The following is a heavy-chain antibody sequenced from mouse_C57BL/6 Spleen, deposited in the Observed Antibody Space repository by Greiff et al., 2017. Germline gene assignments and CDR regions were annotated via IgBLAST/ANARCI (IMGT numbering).Heavy chain of an antibody. D-gene: IGHD2-5*01. CDR2: IDPSDSET. V-gene: IGHV1-52*01. CDR3: ARGNYSNSYFDY. J-gene: IGHJ2*01. CDR1: GYTFTSYW. Sequence: QVQLQQPGAELVRPGSSVKLSCKASGYTFTSYWMHWVKQRPIQGLEWIGNIDPSDSETHYNQKFKDKATLTVDKSSSTAYMQLSSLTSEDSAVYYGARGNYSNSYFDYWGQGTTLTVSS.